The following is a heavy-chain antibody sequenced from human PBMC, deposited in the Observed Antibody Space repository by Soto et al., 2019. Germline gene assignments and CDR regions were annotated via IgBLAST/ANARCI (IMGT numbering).Heavy chain of an antibody. J-gene: IGHJ3*02. CDR1: GFSLSTSGVG. Sequence: QITLKESGPTLVKPTQTLTLTCTFSGFSLSTSGVGVGWIRQPPGKALEWLALIYWDDDKRYSPSLKSRLTITKDTSKNQVVLTMTNMDHVDTATYYCAHTPTTVTLDAFDIWGQGTMVTVSS. CDR2: IYWDDDK. D-gene: IGHD4-17*01. V-gene: IGHV2-5*02. CDR3: AHTPTTVTLDAFDI.